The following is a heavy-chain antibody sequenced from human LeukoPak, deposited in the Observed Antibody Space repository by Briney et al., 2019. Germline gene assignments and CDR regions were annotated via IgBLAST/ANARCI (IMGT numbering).Heavy chain of an antibody. J-gene: IGHJ3*02. CDR3: ANLSRSYGDACDI. D-gene: IGHD1-26*01. CDR1: GFTFSGYY. Sequence: GGSLRLSCAASGFTFSGYYMRWVRQAPGKGLEWVSYISSSGSTKYYADSVKGRFTVSRDNAKNSLYLQMNSLRAEDTAVYYCANLSRSYGDACDICGEGTKVSVSS. V-gene: IGHV3-11*04. CDR2: ISSSGSTK.